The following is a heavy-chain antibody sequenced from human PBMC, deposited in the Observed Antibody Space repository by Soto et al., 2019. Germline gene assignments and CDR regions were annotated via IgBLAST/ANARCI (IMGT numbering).Heavy chain of an antibody. CDR2: INSDWSST. Sequence: PWGYLRLSCAASRFTFSSYWIHWVLQTPLKWLVLVSLINSDWSSTSYADSVKGRFTISRDNAKNTLYLQMNSLRAEDTAVYYCARDGDFWSGYYFEYWGQGTLVTVSS. V-gene: IGHV3-74*01. D-gene: IGHD3-3*01. J-gene: IGHJ4*02. CDR1: RFTFSSYW. CDR3: ARDGDFWSGYYFEY.